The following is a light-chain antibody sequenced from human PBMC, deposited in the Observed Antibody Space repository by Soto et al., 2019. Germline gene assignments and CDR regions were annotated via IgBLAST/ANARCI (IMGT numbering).Light chain of an antibody. CDR2: EVS. CDR3: SSYTSSSPYV. Sequence: QSVLTQPASVSDSPGQSITISCTGTSSDVGGYNYVSWYQQHPGKAPKLMIYEVSNRPSGVSNRFSGSKSGNTASLTISGLQAEDEADYYCSSYTSSSPYVFGTGTKLTVL. CDR1: SSDVGGYNY. V-gene: IGLV2-14*01. J-gene: IGLJ1*01.